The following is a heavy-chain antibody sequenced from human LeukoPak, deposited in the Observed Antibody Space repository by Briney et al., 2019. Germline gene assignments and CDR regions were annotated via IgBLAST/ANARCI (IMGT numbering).Heavy chain of an antibody. CDR1: GGTFSSYA. D-gene: IGHD4-23*01. CDR3: ARDNVHGGTFDY. J-gene: IGHJ4*02. V-gene: IGHV1-69*13. CDR2: IIPIFGTA. Sequence: RASVKVSCKASGGTFSSYAISWVRQAPGQGLEWMGGIIPIFGTANYAQKFQGRVTITADESTSTAYMELSSLRSEDTAVYYCARDNVHGGTFDYWGQGTLVTVSS.